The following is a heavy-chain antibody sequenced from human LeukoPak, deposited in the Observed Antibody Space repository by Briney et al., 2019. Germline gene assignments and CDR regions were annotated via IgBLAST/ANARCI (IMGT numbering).Heavy chain of an antibody. J-gene: IGHJ4*02. Sequence: GGSLRLSCAASGFTFSTYDMTWVRQAPGKGLEWVASVNSNGAYTFYADSVKGRLTIFRDNSRNTLYLHMTSLRAEDTAVYYCAKRDASGSYFFDSWGQGTPVTVSS. CDR2: VNSNGAYT. D-gene: IGHD3-10*01. CDR3: AKRDASGSYFFDS. V-gene: IGHV3-23*01. CDR1: GFTFSTYD.